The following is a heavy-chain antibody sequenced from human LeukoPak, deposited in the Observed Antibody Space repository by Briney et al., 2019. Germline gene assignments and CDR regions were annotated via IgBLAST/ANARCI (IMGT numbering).Heavy chain of an antibody. Sequence: PGGSPRLSCAASGCSFSSYRMTWIRQSPEKGLEWVAHIKEDGTVKYYVDSVKGRFTISRDNAKNSVYLQMNDVRVEDTAVYYCVGEAPLYWGQGALVTVSS. D-gene: IGHD1-14*01. CDR3: VGEAPLY. J-gene: IGHJ4*02. CDR1: GCSFSSYR. CDR2: IKEDGTVK. V-gene: IGHV3-7*01.